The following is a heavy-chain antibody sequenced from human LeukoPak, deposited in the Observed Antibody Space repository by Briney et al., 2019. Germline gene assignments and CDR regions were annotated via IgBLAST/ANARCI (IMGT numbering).Heavy chain of an antibody. Sequence: GGSLRLSCAASGFTFSSYWMSWVRQAPGKGLEWVANIKVDGSDKYYVDSVKGRFTISRDNAKNLLYLQMSSLRAEDTAVYYCATDRGWRTSGYYLYYFEYWGQGTLVTFSS. J-gene: IGHJ4*02. CDR2: IKVDGSDK. CDR1: GFTFSSYW. D-gene: IGHD3-3*01. CDR3: ATDRGWRTSGYYLYYFEY. V-gene: IGHV3-7*01.